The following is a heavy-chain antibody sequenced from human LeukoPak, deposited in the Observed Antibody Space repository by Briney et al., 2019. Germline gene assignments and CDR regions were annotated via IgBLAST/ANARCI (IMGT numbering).Heavy chain of an antibody. Sequence: SQTLSLTCAISGDSFSSNSAAWNWIRQSPARGLEWLGRTYYRSKWYNDYAVSVKSRITINPDTSKNQFSLQLNSVTPEDTAVYYCARAPRKGYDYVWGSYRPFDYWGQGTLVTVSS. CDR1: GDSFSSNSAA. D-gene: IGHD3-16*02. V-gene: IGHV6-1*01. CDR3: ARAPRKGYDYVWGSYRPFDY. CDR2: TYYRSKWYN. J-gene: IGHJ4*02.